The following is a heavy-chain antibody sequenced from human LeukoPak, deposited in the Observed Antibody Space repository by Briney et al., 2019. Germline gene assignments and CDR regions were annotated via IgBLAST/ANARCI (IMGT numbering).Heavy chain of an antibody. CDR2: INHSGST. D-gene: IGHD3-9*01. V-gene: IGHV4-34*01. J-gene: IGHJ5*02. CDR1: GGSFSGYC. Sequence: SETLSLTCAVYGGSFSGYCWSWIRQPPGKGLEWIGEINHSGSTNYNPSLKSRVAISVDTSKNQFSLKLSSVTAADTAVYYCAIMTGPFDPWGQGTLVTVSS. CDR3: AIMTGPFDP.